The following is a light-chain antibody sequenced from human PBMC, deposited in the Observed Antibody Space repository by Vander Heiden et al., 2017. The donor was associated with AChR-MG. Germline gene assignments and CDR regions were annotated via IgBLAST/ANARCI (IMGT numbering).Light chain of an antibody. CDR1: SLRSNY. CDR3: SSRDSSRKPVV. CDR2: GKD. Sequence: SSDLTQDPAVSVDLGQTVRITCQGDSLRSNYASWYQQKPGQAPIFVMYGKDKRPSGIPDRFSGSSSGNTASLTITGAQAEDEAHYYCSSRDSSRKPVVFGGGTKLTVL. V-gene: IGLV3-19*01. J-gene: IGLJ2*01.